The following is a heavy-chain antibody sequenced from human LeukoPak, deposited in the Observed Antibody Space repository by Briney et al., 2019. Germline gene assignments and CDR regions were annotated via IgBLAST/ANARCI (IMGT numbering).Heavy chain of an antibody. Sequence: GGSLRLSCAASGFTFSSYSMNWVRQAPGKGLEWVSSISSSSSYIYYADSVKGRFTISRDNAKNTLYLEMNSLRAEDTAVYFCARGDRTGYFFDNWGQGTLVTVSS. V-gene: IGHV3-21*01. D-gene: IGHD3-9*01. CDR2: ISSSSSYI. CDR1: GFTFSSYS. CDR3: ARGDRTGYFFDN. J-gene: IGHJ4*02.